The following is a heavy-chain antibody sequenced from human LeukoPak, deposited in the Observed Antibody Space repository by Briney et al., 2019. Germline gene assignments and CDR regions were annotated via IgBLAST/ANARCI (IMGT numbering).Heavy chain of an antibody. J-gene: IGHJ4*02. CDR2: IYYSGST. V-gene: IGHV4-39*07. D-gene: IGHD3-10*01. CDR3: ATGPDYYGSGSYYNRY. Sequence: SETLSLTCTVSGGSISSSSYYWGWIRQPPGKGLEWIGSIYYSGSTYYNPSLKSRVTISVDTSKNQFSLKLSSVTAADTAVYYCATGPDYYGSGSYYNRYWGQGTLVTVSS. CDR1: GGSISSSSYY.